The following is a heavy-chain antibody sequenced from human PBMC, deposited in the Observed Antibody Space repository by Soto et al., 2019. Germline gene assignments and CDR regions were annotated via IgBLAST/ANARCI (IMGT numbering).Heavy chain of an antibody. CDR2: ISGSGGST. CDR3: AKELLQWLVLYYYGMDV. Sequence: GGSLRLSCAASGFTFSSYAMSWVRQAPGKGLEWVSAISGSGGSTYYADSVKGRFTISRDNSKNTLYLQMNSLRAEDTAVYYCAKELLQWLVLYYYGMDVWGQGTTVTVSS. CDR1: GFTFSSYA. D-gene: IGHD6-19*01. J-gene: IGHJ6*02. V-gene: IGHV3-23*01.